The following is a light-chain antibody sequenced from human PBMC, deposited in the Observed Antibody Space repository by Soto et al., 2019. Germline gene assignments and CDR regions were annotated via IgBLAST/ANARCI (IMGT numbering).Light chain of an antibody. CDR2: DVS. Sequence: QSALTQPRSVSGSPGQSVTISCTGTSSDVGSYKDVSWYQHHPGQVPKLMIYDVSERPSGVPDRFSGSKSGNTASLTISGLQADDEANYYYCANADTFYVFGTGTKVTVL. CDR1: SSDVGSYKD. V-gene: IGLV2-11*01. CDR3: CANADTFYV. J-gene: IGLJ1*01.